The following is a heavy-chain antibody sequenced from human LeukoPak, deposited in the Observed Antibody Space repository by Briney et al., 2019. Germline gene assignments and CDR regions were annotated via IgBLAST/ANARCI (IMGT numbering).Heavy chain of an antibody. V-gene: IGHV4-59*08. D-gene: IGHD4-17*01. Sequence: SETLSLTCTVSGGSISSYYWSWIRQPPGKGLEWIGYIYYSGSTNYNPSLKSRVTISVDTSKNQFSLKLSSVTAADTAVYYCARQNGDGDYVNYWGQGTLVTVSS. CDR3: ARQNGDGDYVNY. CDR1: GGSISSYY. CDR2: IYYSGST. J-gene: IGHJ4*02.